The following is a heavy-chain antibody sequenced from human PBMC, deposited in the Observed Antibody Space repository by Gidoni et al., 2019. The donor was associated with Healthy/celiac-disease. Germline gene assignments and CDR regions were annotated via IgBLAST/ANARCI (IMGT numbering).Heavy chain of an antibody. V-gene: IGHV3-23*01. D-gene: IGHD3-10*01. J-gene: IGHJ6*02. CDR3: AKESSGATAYYYYYGMDV. CDR1: VFTFSRYA. CDR2: MRGSGVST. Sequence: EVQLLESGGGLVQPGGSLRRSCAAPVFTFSRYARSWVRQAPGKGLGWVSAMRGSGVSTYYADSVKGRFTISRDNSKNTLYLQMNSLRAEDTAVYYCAKESSGATAYYYYYGMDVWGQGTTVTVSS.